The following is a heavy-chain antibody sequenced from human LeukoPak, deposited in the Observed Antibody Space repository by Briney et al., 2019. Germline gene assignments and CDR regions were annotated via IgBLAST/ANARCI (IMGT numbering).Heavy chain of an antibody. J-gene: IGHJ4*02. D-gene: IGHD2-21*01. CDR3: VRGDWYFES. CDR2: VNRDGTEK. Sequence: GGSLRLSCVTSGFNFSDSRMTWGRQAPGKGLQWVANVNRDGTEKHFLDSVEGRFTISRDNAKKSLYLQMSSLRPQDTAVYFCVRGDWYFESWGQGTLVTVSS. CDR1: GFNFSDSR. V-gene: IGHV3-7*04.